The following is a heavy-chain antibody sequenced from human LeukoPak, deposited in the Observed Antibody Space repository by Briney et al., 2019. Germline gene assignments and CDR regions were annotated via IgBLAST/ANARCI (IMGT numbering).Heavy chain of an antibody. V-gene: IGHV4-39*07. CDR1: GGSISSSSYY. CDR2: IYYSGST. CDR3: ARDRRADKTYYYDSSGYYRAFDY. D-gene: IGHD3-22*01. J-gene: IGHJ4*02. Sequence: SETLSLTCTVSGGSISSSSYYWGWIRQPPGKGLEWIGSIYYSGSTYYNPSLKSRVTISVDTSKNQFSLKLSSVTAADTAVYYCARDRRADKTYYYDSSGYYRAFDYWGQGTLVTVSS.